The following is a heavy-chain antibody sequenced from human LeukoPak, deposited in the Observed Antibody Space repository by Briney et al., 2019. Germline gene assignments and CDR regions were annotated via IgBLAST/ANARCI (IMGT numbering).Heavy chain of an antibody. CDR2: ISWNSGSI. D-gene: IGHD1-26*01. Sequence: GRFLRLSCAASGFTFDDYAMHWVRQAPGKGLEWVSGISWNSGSIGYADSVKGRFTISRDNAKNSLYLQMNSLRAEDTALYYCAKDIKEWELRGGGFDYWGQGTLVTVSS. CDR3: AKDIKEWELRGGGFDY. V-gene: IGHV3-9*01. J-gene: IGHJ4*02. CDR1: GFTFDDYA.